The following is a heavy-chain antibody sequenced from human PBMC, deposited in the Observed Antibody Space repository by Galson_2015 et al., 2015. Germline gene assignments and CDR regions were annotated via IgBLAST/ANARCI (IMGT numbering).Heavy chain of an antibody. CDR1: GFTFSSYA. CDR2: ISYDGSNK. Sequence: SLRLSCAASGFTFSSYAMHWVRQAPGKGLEWVAVISYDGSNKYYADSVKGRFTISRDNSKNTLYLQMNSLRAEDTAVYYCARGTYYDYVWGSFDYWGQGTLVTVSS. V-gene: IGHV3-30-3*01. J-gene: IGHJ4*02. CDR3: ARGTYYDYVWGSFDY. D-gene: IGHD3-16*01.